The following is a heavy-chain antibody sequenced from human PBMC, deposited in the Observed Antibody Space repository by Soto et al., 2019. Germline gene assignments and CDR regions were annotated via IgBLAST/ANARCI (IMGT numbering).Heavy chain of an antibody. Sequence: QVQLVESGGGVVQPGRSLRLSCAASGFTFSSYGMHWVRQAPGKGLEWVAVISYDGSNKYYADSVKGRFTISRDNSKNTLYLQMNSLRAEDTAVYYCAKELEQWLVDGGFDYWGQGTLVTVSS. D-gene: IGHD6-19*01. CDR1: GFTFSSYG. J-gene: IGHJ4*02. V-gene: IGHV3-30*18. CDR3: AKELEQWLVDGGFDY. CDR2: ISYDGSNK.